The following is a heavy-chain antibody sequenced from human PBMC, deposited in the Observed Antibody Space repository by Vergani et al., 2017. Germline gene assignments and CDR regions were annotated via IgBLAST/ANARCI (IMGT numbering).Heavy chain of an antibody. CDR1: GYTFTSYG. D-gene: IGHD3-22*01. CDR3: ARDVYDSSGYPSLRYFDY. V-gene: IGHV1-18*01. Sequence: QVQLVQSGAEVKKPGASVKVSCKASGYTFTSYGISWVRQAPGQGLEWMGWISAYKGNTNYAQKLQGRVTMTTDTSTSTAYMELRSLRSDDTAVYYCARDVYDSSGYPSLRYFDYWGQGTLVTVSS. CDR2: ISAYKGNT. J-gene: IGHJ4*02.